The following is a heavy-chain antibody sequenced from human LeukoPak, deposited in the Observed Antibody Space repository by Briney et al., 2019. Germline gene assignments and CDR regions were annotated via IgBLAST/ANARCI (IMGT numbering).Heavy chain of an antibody. CDR3: ARASFQRWLQLGGD. D-gene: IGHD5-24*01. J-gene: IGHJ4*02. CDR1: GFTFSSYS. V-gene: IGHV3-21*01. CDR2: ISSSSYI. Sequence: GGCLRLSCAASGFTFSSYSMKWVRQAPGKGLEWVSSISSSSYIYYADSVKGRFTISRDNAKNSLYLQMNSLRDEDTAVYYCARASFQRWLQLGGDWGQGALVTVSS.